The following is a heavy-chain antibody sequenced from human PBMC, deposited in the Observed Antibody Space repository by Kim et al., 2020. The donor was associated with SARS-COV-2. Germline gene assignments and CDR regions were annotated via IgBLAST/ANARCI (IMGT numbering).Heavy chain of an antibody. CDR1: GGSISSSSYY. J-gene: IGHJ3*02. Sequence: SETLSLTCTVSGGSISSSSYYWGWIRQPPGKGLEWIGSIYYSGSTYYNPSLKSRVTISVDTSKNQFSLKLSSVTAADTAVYYCARERSGYNFDAFDIWGQGTMVTVSS. D-gene: IGHD5-12*01. V-gene: IGHV4-39*07. CDR3: ARERSGYNFDAFDI. CDR2: IYYSGST.